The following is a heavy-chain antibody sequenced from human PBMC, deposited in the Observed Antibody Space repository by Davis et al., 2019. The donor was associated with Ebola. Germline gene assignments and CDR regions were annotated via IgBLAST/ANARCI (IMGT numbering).Heavy chain of an antibody. D-gene: IGHD3-3*01. CDR3: ARVLLEWLSLFPYYYYMDV. CDR1: GGSFSGYY. J-gene: IGHJ6*03. Sequence: SETLSLTCAVYGGSFSGYYWSWISQPPGKGLEWIGEINHSGSTNYNPSLKSRVTISVDTSKNQYSLKLSSVTAADTAVYYCARVLLEWLSLFPYYYYMDVWGKGTTVTVSS. CDR2: INHSGST. V-gene: IGHV4-34*01.